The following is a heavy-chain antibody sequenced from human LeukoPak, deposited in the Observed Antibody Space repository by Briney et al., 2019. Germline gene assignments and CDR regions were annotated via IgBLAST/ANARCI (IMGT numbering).Heavy chain of an antibody. V-gene: IGHV3-23*01. Sequence: GGSLRLSCAASGFIFSNYAMTWVRQAPGKGLEWVSAIGGSRGNTYYADSVRGRFTISRDNSKNTLYLQMNSLRAEDTAVYYCARNYYDSSGYYYHDYWGQGTLVTVSS. J-gene: IGHJ4*02. CDR3: ARNYYDSSGYYYHDY. CDR2: IGGSRGNT. CDR1: GFIFSNYA. D-gene: IGHD3-22*01.